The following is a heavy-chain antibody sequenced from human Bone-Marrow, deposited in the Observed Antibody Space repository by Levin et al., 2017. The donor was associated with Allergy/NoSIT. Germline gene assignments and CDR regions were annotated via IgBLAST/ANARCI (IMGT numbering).Heavy chain of an antibody. D-gene: IGHD6-19*01. CDR2: INWDGGST. CDR1: RFTFDDYD. Sequence: ASETLSLTCVASRFTFDDYDMSWVRQAPGKGLEWVSAINWDGGSTGYADSVKGRFPTPRDNAKNSLYPQMNSLRAEDTALYHCARHSSGWGSYYYFDLWGRGTLVTVSS. CDR3: ARHSSGWGSYYYFDL. J-gene: IGHJ2*01. V-gene: IGHV3-20*01.